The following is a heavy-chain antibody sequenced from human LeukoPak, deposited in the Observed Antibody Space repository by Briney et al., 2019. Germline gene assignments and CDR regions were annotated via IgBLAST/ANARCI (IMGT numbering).Heavy chain of an antibody. V-gene: IGHV3-48*03. CDR1: GFTFSSYE. Sequence: GGSLRLSCAASGFTFSSYEMNWVRQAPGKGLEWVSYISSSGSTIYYADSVKGRFTISRDNAKDSLYLQMNSLRAEDTAVYYCAREERDGYNYYWYFDLWGRGTLVTVSS. D-gene: IGHD5-24*01. CDR3: AREERDGYNYYWYFDL. J-gene: IGHJ2*01. CDR2: ISSSGSTI.